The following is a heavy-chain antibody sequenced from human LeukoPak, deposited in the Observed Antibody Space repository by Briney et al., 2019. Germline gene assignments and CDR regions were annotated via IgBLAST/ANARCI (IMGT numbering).Heavy chain of an antibody. CDR1: GFTFSSYE. D-gene: IGHD3-10*02. CDR3: AELGITMIGGV. J-gene: IGHJ6*04. CDR2: ISSSGSTI. V-gene: IGHV3-48*03. Sequence: PGGSLRLSCAASGFTFSSYEMKWVRQAPGKGLEWVSYISSSGSTIYYADSVKGRFTISRDNAKNSLYLQMNSLRADDTAVYYCAELGITMIGGVWGKGTTVTISS.